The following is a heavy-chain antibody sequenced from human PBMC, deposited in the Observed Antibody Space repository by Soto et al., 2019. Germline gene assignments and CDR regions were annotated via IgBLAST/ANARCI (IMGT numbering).Heavy chain of an antibody. D-gene: IGHD6-13*01. J-gene: IGHJ4*02. CDR3: ARDRVEAALGTFDQ. CDR2: ISTYNGKT. CDR1: GYTFSTYP. Sequence: GASVKVSCKTSGYTFSTYPISWVRQAPGQGLEWVGWISTYNGKTNYGQKFQGRVTITTDTSTSTAYMDLRNLRSDDTAVYYCARDRVEAALGTFDQWGQGTMVTVYS. V-gene: IGHV1-18*01.